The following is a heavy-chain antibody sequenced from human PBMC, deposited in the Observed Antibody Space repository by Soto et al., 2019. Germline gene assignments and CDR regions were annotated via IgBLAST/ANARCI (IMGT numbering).Heavy chain of an antibody. CDR2: IWYDGSNK. V-gene: IGHV3-33*01. Sequence: QVQLVESGGGVVQPGRSLRLSCAASGFTFSSYGMHWVRQAPGKGLEWVAVIWYDGSNKYYADSVTGRFTISRDNSKNTLYLQMNSLGAEDTAVYYCARVSEGGSYYGGLDYWGQGTLVTVSS. J-gene: IGHJ4*02. CDR1: GFTFSSYG. D-gene: IGHD1-26*01. CDR3: ARVSEGGSYYGGLDY.